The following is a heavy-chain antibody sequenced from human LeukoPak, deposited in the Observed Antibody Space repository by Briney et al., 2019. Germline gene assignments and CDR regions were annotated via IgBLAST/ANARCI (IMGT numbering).Heavy chain of an antibody. Sequence: PGGSLRLSCAASGFTFSRYGMYWVRQAPGKGLEWVAVIWYDGSKNYYADSVKGRFTISRDNSKNTLYLQMNSLRAEDTAVYYCARVRDYAFDIWGQGTMVTVSS. J-gene: IGHJ3*02. V-gene: IGHV3-33*07. CDR2: IWYDGSKN. CDR3: ARVRDYAFDI. CDR1: GFTFSRYG.